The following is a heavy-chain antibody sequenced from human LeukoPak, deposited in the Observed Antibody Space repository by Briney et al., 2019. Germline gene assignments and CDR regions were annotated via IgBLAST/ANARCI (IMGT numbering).Heavy chain of an antibody. CDR1: AFTFDDYA. D-gene: IGHD6-19*01. CDR2: ISWNSGSI. J-gene: IGHJ3*02. V-gene: IGHV3-9*01. CDR3: AKDLSSGWYGDAFDI. Sequence: GGSLRLSCAASAFTFDDYAMHWVRQAPGKGLEWVSGISWNSGSIGYADSVKGRFTISRDNAKNSLYLQMNSLRAEDTALYYCAKDLSSGWYGDAFDIWGQGTMVTVSS.